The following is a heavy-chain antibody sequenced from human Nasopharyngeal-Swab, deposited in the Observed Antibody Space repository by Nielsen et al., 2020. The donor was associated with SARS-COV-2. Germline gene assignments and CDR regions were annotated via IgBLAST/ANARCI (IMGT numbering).Heavy chain of an antibody. J-gene: IGHJ4*02. CDR3: VKDKAGAGFDY. D-gene: IGHD1-26*01. CDR1: GFSFNANS. V-gene: IGHV3-30*18. CDR2: ISSDGNYI. Sequence: GGSLRLSCAASGFSFNANSMHWVRQAPGKGLDWVAFISSDGNYIYYGESVKGRFTISRDNSKNILYLHMNSLRGDDMALYYCVKDKAGAGFDYWGQGTLVTVSS.